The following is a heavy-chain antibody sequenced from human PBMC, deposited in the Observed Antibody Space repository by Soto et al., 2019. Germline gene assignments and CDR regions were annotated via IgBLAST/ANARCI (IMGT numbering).Heavy chain of an antibody. J-gene: IGHJ4*02. Sequence: GGSLRLSCAASGFTFSSYGMHWVRQAPGKGLEWVAAISYDGINKYYADSVKGRFTISRDNSKNTLYLQMNSLRAEDTAVYYCAKIVWRSNPFGEFDYWGQGTLVTVSS. CDR2: ISYDGINK. V-gene: IGHV3-30*18. D-gene: IGHD3-10*01. CDR3: AKIVWRSNPFGEFDY. CDR1: GFTFSSYG.